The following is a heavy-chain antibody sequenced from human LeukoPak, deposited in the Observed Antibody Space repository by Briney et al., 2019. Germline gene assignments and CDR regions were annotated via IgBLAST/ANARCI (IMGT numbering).Heavy chain of an antibody. CDR3: ARDRGIQLLLRGLSFKYY. CDR2: INPNSGGT. J-gene: IGHJ4*02. Sequence: RASGKVSCKASGYTFTGYYMHWVRQAPGQGLEWMGWINPNSGGTNYAQKFQGRVTMTRDTSISTAYMELSRLRSDDTAVYYCARDRGIQLLLRGLSFKYYWVQGTLVTVSS. V-gene: IGHV1-2*02. CDR1: GYTFTGYY. D-gene: IGHD5-18*01.